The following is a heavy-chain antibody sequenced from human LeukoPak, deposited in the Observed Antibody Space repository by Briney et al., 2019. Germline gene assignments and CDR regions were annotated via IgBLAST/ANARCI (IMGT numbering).Heavy chain of an antibody. Sequence: SETLSLTCTVSGGSISSYYWSWIRQPPGKGLEWIGYIYYSGSTNYNPSLKSRVTISVDTSKNQFSLKLTSVTAADTAVYYCARVYSTSWGYFDYWGQGTLVTVSS. CDR1: GGSISSYY. J-gene: IGHJ4*02. CDR3: ARVYSTSWGYFDY. D-gene: IGHD6-13*01. V-gene: IGHV4-59*01. CDR2: IYYSGST.